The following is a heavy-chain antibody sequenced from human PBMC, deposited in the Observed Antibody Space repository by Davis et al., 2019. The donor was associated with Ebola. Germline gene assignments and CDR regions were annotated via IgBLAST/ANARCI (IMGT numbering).Heavy chain of an antibody. CDR1: GFTFSSYW. D-gene: IGHD2-21*02. Sequence: GGSLRLSCAASGFTFSSYWMHWVRQAPGKGLEWVANIKQDGSEKYYVDSVKGRFTISRDNFKNTLYLQMNSLRAEDTAVYYCARAGSIVVVTAILDYWGQGTLVIVSS. CDR2: IKQDGSEK. CDR3: ARAGSIVVVTAILDY. V-gene: IGHV3-7*01. J-gene: IGHJ4*02.